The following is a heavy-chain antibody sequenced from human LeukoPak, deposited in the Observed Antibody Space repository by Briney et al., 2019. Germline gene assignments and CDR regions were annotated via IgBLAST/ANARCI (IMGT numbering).Heavy chain of an antibody. CDR2: MYTSGRT. J-gene: IGHJ2*01. CDR1: GGSTSNYY. Sequence: SETLSLTCTVSGGSTSNYYWSWIRQPAGKPLEWIGRMYTSGRTDYNPSLKSRVTMSIDTSENQLSLMLSSVTVADPAVYYCARALAYDSLWTWYFDLWGRGTLVTVSS. D-gene: IGHD3-16*01. CDR3: ARALAYDSLWTWYFDL. V-gene: IGHV4-4*07.